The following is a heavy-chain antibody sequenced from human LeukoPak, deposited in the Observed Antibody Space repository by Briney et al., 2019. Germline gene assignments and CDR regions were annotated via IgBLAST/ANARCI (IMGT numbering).Heavy chain of an antibody. Sequence: SGPTLVKPTQTLTLTCTFSGFSLSTSGVGVGWIRQPPGKALEWLVLIYWNDDKRYSPSLKSRLTITKDTSKNQVVLTMTNMDPVDTATYYCAHRKGYSSSWYWFDPWGQGTLVTVSS. CDR2: IYWNDDK. CDR1: GFSLSTSGVG. D-gene: IGHD6-13*01. CDR3: AHRKGYSSSWYWFDP. J-gene: IGHJ5*02. V-gene: IGHV2-5*01.